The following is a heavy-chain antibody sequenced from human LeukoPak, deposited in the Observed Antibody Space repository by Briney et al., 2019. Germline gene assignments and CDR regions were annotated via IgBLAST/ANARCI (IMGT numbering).Heavy chain of an antibody. CDR3: ARDRGLELRNYYFDY. V-gene: IGHV4-39*07. J-gene: IGHJ4*02. CDR1: GGSISSSSYY. Sequence: PSETLSLTCTVSGGSISSSSYYWGWIRQPPGKGLEWIGSIYYSGSTYYNPSLKSRVTMSVDTSKNQFSLKLSSVTAADTAVYYCARDRGLELRNYYFDYWGQGTLVTVSS. CDR2: IYYSGST. D-gene: IGHD1-7*01.